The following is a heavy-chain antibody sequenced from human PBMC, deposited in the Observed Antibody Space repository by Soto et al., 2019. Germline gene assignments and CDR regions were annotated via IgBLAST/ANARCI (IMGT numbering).Heavy chain of an antibody. D-gene: IGHD1-1*01. J-gene: IGHJ6*02. V-gene: IGHV3-11*01. CDR1: GFTFSDYY. CDR2: ISSSGSTI. CDR3: ARAEGTVTYYCYYGMDV. Sequence: GGSLRLSCAASGFTFSDYYMSWIRQAPGKGLEWVSYISSSGSTIYYADAVKGRFTISRDNAKNSLYLQMNSLRAEDTAVYYCARAEGTVTYYCYYGMDVWGQGTTVTVSS.